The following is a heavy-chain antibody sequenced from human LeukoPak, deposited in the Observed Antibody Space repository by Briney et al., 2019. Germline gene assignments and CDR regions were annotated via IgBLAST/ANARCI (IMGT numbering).Heavy chain of an antibody. Sequence: ASVKVSCKASGYTFTSYYMHWVRQAPGQGLEGMGIINPCGGSTSYAQKFQGRVTMTRDMSTSTVYMELSSLRSEDTAVYYCAREEGGTGTTIGDVWGKGTTVTVSS. CDR2: INPCGGST. CDR1: GYTFTSYY. J-gene: IGHJ6*04. CDR3: AREEGGTGTTIGDV. V-gene: IGHV1-46*01. D-gene: IGHD1-7*01.